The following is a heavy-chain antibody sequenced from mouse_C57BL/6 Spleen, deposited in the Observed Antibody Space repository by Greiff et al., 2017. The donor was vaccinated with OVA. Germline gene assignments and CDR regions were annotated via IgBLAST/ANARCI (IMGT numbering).Heavy chain of an antibody. Sequence: EVKLMESGGGLVKPGGSLKLSCAASGFTFSSYAMSWVRQTPEKRLEWVATISDGGSYTYYPDNVKGRFTISRDNAKNNLYLQMSHLKSEDTAMYYCARDGERDYFDYWGQGTTLTVSS. CDR2: ISDGGSYT. V-gene: IGHV5-4*01. CDR1: GFTFSSYA. CDR3: ARDGERDYFDY. J-gene: IGHJ2*01.